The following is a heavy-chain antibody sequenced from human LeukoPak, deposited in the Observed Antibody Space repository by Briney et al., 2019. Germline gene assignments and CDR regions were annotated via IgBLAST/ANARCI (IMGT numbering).Heavy chain of an antibody. CDR3: TTGGNVLVAGTRTFDI. Sequence: GGSLRPSCAASGFTFNNDWMNWVRQAPGKGLEWVARIKSNIDGGAVDYAAPVKGRFTISRDDSRNTPYLEMNSPKTEDTAVYYCTTGGNVLVAGTRTFDIWGQGTMVTVSS. V-gene: IGHV3-15*07. CDR1: GFTFNNDW. J-gene: IGHJ3*02. CDR2: IKSNIDGGAV. D-gene: IGHD6-19*01.